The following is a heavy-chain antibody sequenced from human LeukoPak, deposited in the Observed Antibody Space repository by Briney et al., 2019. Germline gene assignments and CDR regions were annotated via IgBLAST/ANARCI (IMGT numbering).Heavy chain of an antibody. Sequence: GGTLRLSCAASGFTFSSYGMSWLRQAPGKGLEWVSAISGSGGSTYYADSVKGRFTISRDNAKNSLYLQMNSLRAEDTAVYYCAELGITMIGGVWGKGTTVTISS. J-gene: IGHJ6*04. CDR2: ISGSGGST. D-gene: IGHD3-10*02. CDR3: AELGITMIGGV. CDR1: GFTFSSYG. V-gene: IGHV3-23*01.